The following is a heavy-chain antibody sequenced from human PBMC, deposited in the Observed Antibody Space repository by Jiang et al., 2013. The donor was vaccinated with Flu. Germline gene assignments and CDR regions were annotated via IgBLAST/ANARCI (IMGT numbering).Heavy chain of an antibody. J-gene: IGHJ4*02. Sequence: GAEVKKPGESLKISCKGSGYSFTSYWIGWVRQMPGKGLEWMGIIYPGDSDTRYSPSFQGQVTISADKSISTAYLQWSSLKASDTAMYYCARHMYSSGWSFSFLAGYWGQGTLVTVSS. D-gene: IGHD6-19*01. V-gene: IGHV5-51*01. CDR3: ARHMYSSGWSFSFLAGY. CDR1: GYSFTSYW. CDR2: IYPGDSDT.